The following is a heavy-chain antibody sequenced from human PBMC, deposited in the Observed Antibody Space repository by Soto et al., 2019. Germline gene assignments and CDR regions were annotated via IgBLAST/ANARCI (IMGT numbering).Heavy chain of an antibody. CDR3: AREHYYDSSGYPIPDNWFDP. CDR1: GGTFSSYA. V-gene: IGHV1-69*01. Sequence: QVQLVQSGAEVKKPGSSVKVSCKASGGTFSSYAISWVRQAPGQGLEWMGGIIPIFGTANYAQKFQGRVKITADESTSTAYMELSSLRSEDTAVYYCAREHYYDSSGYPIPDNWFDPWGQGTLVTVSS. CDR2: IIPIFGTA. D-gene: IGHD3-22*01. J-gene: IGHJ5*02.